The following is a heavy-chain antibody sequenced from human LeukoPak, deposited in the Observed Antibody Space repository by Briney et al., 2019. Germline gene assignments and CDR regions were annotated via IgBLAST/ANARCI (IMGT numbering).Heavy chain of an antibody. CDR1: GFTFSSYW. CDR2: INSDGSST. J-gene: IGHJ4*02. Sequence: GGSLRLSCAASGFTFSSYWMHWVRQAPGKGLVWVSRINSDGSSTSYADSVKGRFTISRDNAKNTLYLQMNSLRAEDTAVYYCARDPYYDSSGYLFDYWGQGTLVTVSS. CDR3: ARDPYYDSSGYLFDY. D-gene: IGHD3-22*01. V-gene: IGHV3-74*01.